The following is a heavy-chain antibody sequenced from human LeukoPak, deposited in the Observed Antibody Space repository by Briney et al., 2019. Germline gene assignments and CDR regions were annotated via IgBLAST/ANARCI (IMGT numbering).Heavy chain of an antibody. CDR1: GGSISSGGYS. D-gene: IGHD3-16*01. J-gene: IGHJ3*02. V-gene: IGHV4-30-2*01. CDR2: IYHSGST. CDR3: ARDRVLSETSDAFDI. Sequence: SETLSLTCAVSGGSISSGGYSWSWIRQPPGKGLEWIGYIYHSGSTYYNPSLKSRVTISVDTSKNQFSLKLSSVTAADTAVYYCARDRVLSETSDAFDIWGQGTMVTVSS.